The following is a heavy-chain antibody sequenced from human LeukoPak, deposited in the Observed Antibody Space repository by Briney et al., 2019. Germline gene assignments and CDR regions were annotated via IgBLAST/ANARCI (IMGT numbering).Heavy chain of an antibody. CDR3: AKVAGINYDFWSGFNYFGNWYFDL. J-gene: IGHJ2*01. Sequence: GGSLRLSCAASGFTFSSYAMSWVRQAPGKGLEWVSAISGSGGSTYYADSVKGRFTISRDNSKNTLYLQMNSLRAEDTAVYYCAKVAGINYDFWSGFNYFGNWYFDLWGRGTLVTVSS. CDR1: GFTFSSYA. D-gene: IGHD3-3*01. V-gene: IGHV3-23*01. CDR2: ISGSGGST.